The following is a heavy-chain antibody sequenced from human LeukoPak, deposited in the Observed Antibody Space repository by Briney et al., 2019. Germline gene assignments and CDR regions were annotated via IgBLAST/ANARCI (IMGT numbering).Heavy chain of an antibody. Sequence: PSVKVSCMAPGYTLITHYISWVRQAPGQGLEWVGRIVPVIGVATYAQSLQGRVTITADRSTNTAYMELSSLRFEDSAVYFCARHSSRGHYYDFDFWGQGSLVTVSS. J-gene: IGHJ4*02. CDR2: IVPVIGVA. D-gene: IGHD3-22*01. CDR1: GYTLITHY. CDR3: ARHSSRGHYYDFDF. V-gene: IGHV1-69*02.